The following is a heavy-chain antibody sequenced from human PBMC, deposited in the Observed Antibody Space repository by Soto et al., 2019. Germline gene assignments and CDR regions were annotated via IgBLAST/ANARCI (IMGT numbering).Heavy chain of an antibody. CDR1: GGSFSGYY. CDR3: ARGIRPYCSGGSCYPDYYYYYGMDV. D-gene: IGHD2-15*01. CDR2: INHSGST. Sequence: SETLSLTCAVYGGSFSGYYWSWIRQPPGKWLEWIGEINHSGSTNYNPSLKSRVTISVGTSKNQFSLKLSSVTAADTAVYYCARGIRPYCSGGSCYPDYYYYYGMDVWGQGXTVTVYS. V-gene: IGHV4-34*01. J-gene: IGHJ6*02.